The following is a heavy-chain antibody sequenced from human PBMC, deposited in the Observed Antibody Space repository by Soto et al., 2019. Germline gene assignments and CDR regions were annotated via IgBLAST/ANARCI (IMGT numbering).Heavy chain of an antibody. CDR1: GGSIISSSYY. J-gene: IGHJ4*02. V-gene: IGHV4-39*01. CDR3: ASSPRGSYFDY. Sequence: SETLSLTCTVSGGSIISSSYYWGWIRQPPGKGLEWIGSTYYSGSTYYNKSLKSRVTISVDTSKKQISLKLSSVTAADTAVYYCASSPRGSYFDYWGQGTLVTFS. D-gene: IGHD1-26*01. CDR2: TYYSGST.